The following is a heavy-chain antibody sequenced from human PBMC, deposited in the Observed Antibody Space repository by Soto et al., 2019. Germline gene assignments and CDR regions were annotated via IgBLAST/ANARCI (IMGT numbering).Heavy chain of an antibody. J-gene: IGHJ4*02. V-gene: IGHV4-34*01. CDR2: INHSGST. CDR3: AGFGVWGSYRYVYFDY. Sequence: SETLTLTCAVYGGSFSGYYWGWIREPPGKGLEWIGEINHSGSTKYHPSLKSRVTISVETSNNQFSLKLSSVTAADTAVYYCAGFGVWGSYRYVYFDYWGQGTLVTVS. D-gene: IGHD3-16*02. CDR1: GGSFSGYY.